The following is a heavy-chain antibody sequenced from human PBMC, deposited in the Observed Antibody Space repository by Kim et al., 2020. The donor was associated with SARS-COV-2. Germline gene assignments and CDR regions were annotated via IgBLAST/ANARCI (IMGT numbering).Heavy chain of an antibody. J-gene: IGHJ6*02. V-gene: IGHV3-48*02. CDR3: ARDGPLVRGGPYYYYYVMDV. D-gene: IGHD3-10*01. CDR1: GFTFSSYS. Sequence: GGSLRLSCAASGFTFSSYSMNWVRQAPGKGLEWVSYISSSSTIYYADSVKGRFTISRDNAKNSLYLQMNSLRDEDTAVYYCARDGPLVRGGPYYYYYVMDVWGQGTTVTVSS. CDR2: ISSSSTI.